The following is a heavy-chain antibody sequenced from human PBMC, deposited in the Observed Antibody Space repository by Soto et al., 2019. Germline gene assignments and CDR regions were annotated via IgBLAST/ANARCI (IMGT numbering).Heavy chain of an antibody. CDR1: GFTFSSYA. Sequence: EVQLLESGGGLVQPGGSLRLSCAASGFTFSSYAMSRVRQAPGKGLEWVSAISGSGGSTYYADSVKGRFTISRDNSKNTLYLQMNSLRAEDTAVYYCAKDQDFWSYYFDYWGQGTLVTVSS. CDR3: AKDQDFWSYYFDY. D-gene: IGHD3-3*01. J-gene: IGHJ4*02. CDR2: ISGSGGST. V-gene: IGHV3-23*01.